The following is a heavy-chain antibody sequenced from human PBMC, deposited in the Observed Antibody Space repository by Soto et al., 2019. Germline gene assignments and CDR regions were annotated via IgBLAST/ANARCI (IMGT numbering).Heavy chain of an antibody. V-gene: IGHV3-7*05. Sequence: GGSLRLSCAASGFTFSDFWMSWVRRAPGRGLEWVANIKEDGSETYYVDSVEGRFTISRDNAKKSLYLQMNSLRAEDTALYYCARGGSHSSDSWGQGALVTV. CDR3: ARGGSHSSDS. D-gene: IGHD1-26*01. J-gene: IGHJ4*02. CDR1: GFTFSDFW. CDR2: IKEDGSET.